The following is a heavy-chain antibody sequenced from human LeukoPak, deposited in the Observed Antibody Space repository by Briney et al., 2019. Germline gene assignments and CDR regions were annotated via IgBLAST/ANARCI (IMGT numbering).Heavy chain of an antibody. CDR1: GGSISSYY. CDR3: ARENDSSGYPVYFDY. V-gene: IGHV4-4*07. Sequence: SETLSLTCTVSGGSISSYYWSWIRQPAGKGLEWIGRIYTSGSTNYNPSLKSRVTMSVDTSKNQFSLKLSSVTAADTAVYYCARENDSSGYPVYFDYWGQGTLVTVSS. CDR2: IYTSGST. D-gene: IGHD3-22*01. J-gene: IGHJ4*02.